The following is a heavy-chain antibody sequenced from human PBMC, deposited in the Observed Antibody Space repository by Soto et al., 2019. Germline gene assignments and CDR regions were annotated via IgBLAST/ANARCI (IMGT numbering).Heavy chain of an antibody. CDR3: AADHITMFGVVQG. J-gene: IGHJ4*02. CDR2: ISYDGSNK. V-gene: IGHV3-30*03. D-gene: IGHD3-3*01. Sequence: QVQLVESGGGGVQPGRSLRLSCAASGFTFSSYGMHWVRQAPGKGLEWVAVISYDGSNKYYADSVKGRFTISRDNSKNTLYLQMNSLRAEDTAVYYCAADHITMFGVVQGWGQGTLVTVSS. CDR1: GFTFSSYG.